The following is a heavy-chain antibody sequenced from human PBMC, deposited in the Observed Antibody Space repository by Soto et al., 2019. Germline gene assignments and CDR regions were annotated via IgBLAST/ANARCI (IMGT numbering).Heavy chain of an antibody. Sequence: QVHLVESGGGVVQPGRSLRLSCVASGFTFSTYGMHWVREAPGKGLEWVAVISYNGGNKYYADAVKGRFTISRDNSQNTLYLQMSGLRPDDTAVYSCARDVSGGSRLGELSAYFDYWGQGTPVTVSS. CDR1: GFTFSTYG. CDR2: ISYNGGNK. V-gene: IGHV3-30*03. J-gene: IGHJ4*02. D-gene: IGHD3-16*02. CDR3: ARDVSGGSRLGELSAYFDY.